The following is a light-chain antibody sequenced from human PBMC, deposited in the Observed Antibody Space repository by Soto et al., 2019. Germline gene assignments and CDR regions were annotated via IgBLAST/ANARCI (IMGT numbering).Light chain of an antibody. CDR2: DAS. V-gene: IGKV3-11*01. Sequence: EIVLTQSPGTLSLSPGERATLSCRASHSVSSYLACYQQKPGQAPRLLIYDASNRATGIPARFSGSGSGTDFTLTISSLEPDDFAVYYCQQRSNWPPITFGQGTRLEI. CDR3: QQRSNWPPIT. CDR1: HSVSSY. J-gene: IGKJ5*01.